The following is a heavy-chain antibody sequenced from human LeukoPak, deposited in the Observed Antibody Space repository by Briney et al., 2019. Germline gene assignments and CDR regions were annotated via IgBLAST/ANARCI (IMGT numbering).Heavy chain of an antibody. CDR3: ARVGYCGGDCYPYGMDV. CDR2: IIPIFGTA. D-gene: IGHD2-21*02. CDR1: GGTFSSYA. Sequence: SVKVSCKASGGTFSSYAISWVRQAPGQGLEWMGGIIPIFGTANYAQKFQGRVTVTADESTSTAYMELSSLRSEDTAVYYCARVGYCGGDCYPYGMDVWGQGTTVTVSS. J-gene: IGHJ6*02. V-gene: IGHV1-69*13.